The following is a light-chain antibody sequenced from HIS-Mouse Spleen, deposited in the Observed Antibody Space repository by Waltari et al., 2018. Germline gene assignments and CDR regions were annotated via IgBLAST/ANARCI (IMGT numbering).Light chain of an antibody. Sequence: AIRMTQSPSSFSASTGDRVTITCRASQGISSYLAWYQQKPGNAPKLLIYAASTLQSGVPSRFSGSGSGTDFTLTISCLQSEDFATYYCQQYYSLFTFGPGTKVDIK. J-gene: IGKJ3*01. CDR1: QGISSY. V-gene: IGKV1-8*01. CDR2: AAS. CDR3: QQYYSLFT.